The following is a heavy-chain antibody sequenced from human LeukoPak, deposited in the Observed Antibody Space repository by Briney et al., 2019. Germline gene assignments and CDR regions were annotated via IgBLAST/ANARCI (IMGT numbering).Heavy chain of an antibody. CDR1: GGSFSGYY. V-gene: IGHV4-34*01. CDR3: ARDIHVVPAAIYYYYYYYMDV. D-gene: IGHD2-2*02. J-gene: IGHJ6*03. CDR2: INHSGST. Sequence: SETLSLTCAGYGGSFSGYYWSWIRQPPGKGLEWIGEINHSGSTNYNPSLKSRVTISVDTSKNQFSLKLSSVTAADTAVYYCARDIHVVPAAIYYYYYYYMDVWGKGTTVTVSS.